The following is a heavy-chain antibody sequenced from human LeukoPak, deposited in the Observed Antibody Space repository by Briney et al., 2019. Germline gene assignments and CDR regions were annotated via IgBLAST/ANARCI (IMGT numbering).Heavy chain of an antibody. CDR2: ISGSGGST. J-gene: IGHJ4*02. CDR1: GFTFGSYA. V-gene: IGHV3-23*01. CDR3: AKRIYYDSSGYAYFDY. D-gene: IGHD3-22*01. Sequence: GGSLRLSCAASGFTFGSYAMSWVRQAPGKGLEWVSAISGSGGSTYYADSVKGRFTISRDNSKNTLYLQMNSLRAEDTAVYYCAKRIYYDSSGYAYFDYWGQGTLVTVSS.